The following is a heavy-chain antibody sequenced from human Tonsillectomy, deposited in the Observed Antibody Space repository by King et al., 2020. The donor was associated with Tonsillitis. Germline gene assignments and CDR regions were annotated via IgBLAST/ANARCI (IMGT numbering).Heavy chain of an antibody. J-gene: IGHJ4*02. V-gene: IGHV1-69*01. D-gene: IGHD2-15*01. CDR1: GGTFSSFA. CDR3: ARDLPIPATAY. CDR2: IIPIFDTT. Sequence: VQLVQSGAEVKKPGSSVKVSCKASGGTFSSFAISWVRQAPGQGLEWMGGIIPIFDTTNYAQKFQGRVTITADESTRTAYMELSSLRSEDTAIYYCARDLPIPATAYWGQGTLVTVSS.